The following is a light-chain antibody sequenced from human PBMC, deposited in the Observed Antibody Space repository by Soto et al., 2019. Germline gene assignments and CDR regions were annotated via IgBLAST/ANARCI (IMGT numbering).Light chain of an antibody. J-gene: IGKJ1*01. CDR1: QTIRSNY. CDR2: GAS. V-gene: IGKV3-20*01. CDR3: QQYGSSPWT. Sequence: ETVLTQSPGTLSLSPGERATLSCRASQTIRSNYLAWYRQTPGQAPRLLIYGASNRATVIADRFSGSGSGTDFTLFISRLEPEDFALSYCQQYGSSPWTFGQGTKVEIK.